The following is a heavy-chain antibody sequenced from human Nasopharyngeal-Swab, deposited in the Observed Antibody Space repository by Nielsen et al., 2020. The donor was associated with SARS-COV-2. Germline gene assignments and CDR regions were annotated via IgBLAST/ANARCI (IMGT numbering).Heavy chain of an antibody. CDR2: ISYDGSNH. CDR1: GFSFSDYG. J-gene: IGHJ4*02. Sequence: GESLKISCAASGFSFSDYGMHWVRQVPGKGLQWLAVISYDGSNHYSTDSVEGRFTISRDNSKNTLYLQLNNVTPEDPAVYYCARHGSGAYYTGKEIDSWGQGTLVTVSS. D-gene: IGHD1-26*01. CDR3: ARHGSGAYYTGKEIDS. V-gene: IGHV3-30*03.